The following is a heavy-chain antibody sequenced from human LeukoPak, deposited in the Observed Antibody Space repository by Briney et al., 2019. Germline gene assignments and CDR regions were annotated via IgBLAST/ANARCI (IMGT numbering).Heavy chain of an antibody. Sequence: SETLSLTCKVSGGSISGYYVAWIRQPARKGLEWIGRIYPRGSTNYNPSLKSRLSMSIDTSKNKFSLNLSSVTAADTAVYYCARDYFRKGNAFDIWGQGTVVTVSS. CDR3: ARDYFRKGNAFDI. CDR1: GGSISGYY. J-gene: IGHJ3*02. CDR2: IYPRGST. D-gene: IGHD2/OR15-2a*01. V-gene: IGHV4-4*07.